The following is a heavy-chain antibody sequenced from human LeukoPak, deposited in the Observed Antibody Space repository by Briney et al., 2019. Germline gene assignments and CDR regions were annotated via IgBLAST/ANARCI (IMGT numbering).Heavy chain of an antibody. J-gene: IGHJ6*02. V-gene: IGHV4-34*01. CDR2: INHSGST. CDR3: ARVGSYYYGMDV. CDR1: GGSFSGYY. Sequence: SETLSLTCAVYGGSFSGYYWSWIRQPPGKGLEWIGEINHSGSTNYNPSLKSRVTISVDTSKNQFSLKLSPVTAADTAVYYCARVGSYYYGMDVWGQGTTVTVSS. D-gene: IGHD2-15*01.